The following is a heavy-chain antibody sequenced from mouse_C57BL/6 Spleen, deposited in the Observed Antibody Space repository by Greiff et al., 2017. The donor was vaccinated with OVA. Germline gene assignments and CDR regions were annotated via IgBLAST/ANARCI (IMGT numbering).Heavy chain of an antibody. CDR3: ARSGFTTVVATDY. Sequence: QVQLQQPGAELVMPGASVKLSCKASGYTFTSYWMHWVKQRPGQGLEWIGEIDPSDSYTNYNQKFKGKSTLTVDKSSSTAYMQLSSLTSEDSAVYYCARSGFTTVVATDYWGQGTTLTVSS. J-gene: IGHJ2*01. CDR2: IDPSDSYT. D-gene: IGHD1-1*01. CDR1: GYTFTSYW. V-gene: IGHV1-69*01.